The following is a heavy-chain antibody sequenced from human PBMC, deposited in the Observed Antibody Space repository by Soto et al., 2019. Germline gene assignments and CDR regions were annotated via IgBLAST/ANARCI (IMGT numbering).Heavy chain of an antibody. V-gene: IGHV6-1*01. D-gene: IGHD6-13*01. J-gene: IGHJ6*02. CDR3: ARDQVAAAGTSTYHGMDV. Sequence: SQTLSLTCAISGDSVSSNSAAWNWIRQSPSRGLEWLGRTYYRSKWYNDYAVSVKSRITINPDTSKNQFSLQLNSVTPEDTAVYYCARDQVAAAGTSTYHGMDVWGQGTTVTVSS. CDR2: TYYRSKWYN. CDR1: GDSVSSNSAA.